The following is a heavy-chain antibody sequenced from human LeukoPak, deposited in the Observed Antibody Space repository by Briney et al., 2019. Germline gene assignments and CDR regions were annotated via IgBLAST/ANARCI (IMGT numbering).Heavy chain of an antibody. J-gene: IGHJ4*02. CDR1: GGSISSYY. CDR2: IYYSGST. V-gene: IGHV4-59*01. CDR3: ARSPSWGYYDSSAYYFDY. Sequence: RPSETLSLTCTVSGGSISSYYWSWIRQPPGKGLEWIGYIYYSGSTNYNPSLKSRVTISVDTSKSQFSLKLSSVTAADTAVYYCARSPSWGYYDSSAYYFDYWGQGTLVTVSS. D-gene: IGHD3-22*01.